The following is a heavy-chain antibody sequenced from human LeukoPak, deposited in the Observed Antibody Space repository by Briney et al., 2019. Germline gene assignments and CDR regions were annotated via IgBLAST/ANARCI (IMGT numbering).Heavy chain of an antibody. J-gene: IGHJ4*02. Sequence: ASVKVSCKASGYTFTSYYMHWVRQAPGQGLEWMGIINPSGGSTSYAQKFQGRVTMTRDMSTSTVYMELSSLRSEDTAVYYCARVDSTGYYRGRGPIDYWGQGTLVTVSS. CDR3: ARVDSTGYYRGRGPIDY. D-gene: IGHD3-22*01. V-gene: IGHV1-46*01. CDR1: GYTFTSYY. CDR2: INPSGGST.